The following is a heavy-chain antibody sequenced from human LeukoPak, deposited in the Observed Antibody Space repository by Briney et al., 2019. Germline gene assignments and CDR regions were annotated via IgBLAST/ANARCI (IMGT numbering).Heavy chain of an antibody. CDR1: GYSFTSYY. CDR2: IYPGDSDT. V-gene: IGHV5-51*01. D-gene: IGHD3-22*01. Sequence: HGESLKISCKASGYSFTSYYIGWVRQMPGKGLEWMGIIYPGDSDTRYSPSFQGQVTISADKSISTAYLQWSSLKASDTAMYYCARLGGKRYYYDSSGYYLDYWGQGTLVTVSS. J-gene: IGHJ4*02. CDR3: ARLGGKRYYYDSSGYYLDY.